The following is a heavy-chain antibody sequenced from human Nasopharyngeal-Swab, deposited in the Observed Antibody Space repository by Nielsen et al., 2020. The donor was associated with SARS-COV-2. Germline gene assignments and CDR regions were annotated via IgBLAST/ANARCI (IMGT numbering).Heavy chain of an antibody. CDR2: IWYDGSNK. CDR3: ARPRRELRVYYGMDV. V-gene: IGHV3-33*01. J-gene: IGHJ6*02. D-gene: IGHD1-7*01. CDR1: GFTFTGYG. Sequence: GGSLRLSCAASGFTFTGYGMHWVRQAPGKGLEWVAVIWYDGSNKYYADSVKGRFTISRDNSKNTLYLQMNSLRAEDTAVYYCARPRRELRVYYGMDVWGQGTTVTVSS.